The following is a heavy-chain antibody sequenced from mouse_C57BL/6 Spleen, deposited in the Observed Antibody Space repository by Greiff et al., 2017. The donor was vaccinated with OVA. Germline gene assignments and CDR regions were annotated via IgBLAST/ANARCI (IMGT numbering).Heavy chain of an antibody. D-gene: IGHD1-1*01. CDR3: ASGVVAPHWYFDV. J-gene: IGHJ1*03. CDR1: GYTFTSYW. CDR2: IDPSDSYT. Sequence: VKLQQPGAELVMPGASVKLSCKASGYTFTSYWMHWVKQRPGQGLEWIGEIDPSDSYTNYNQKFKGKSTLTVDKSSSTAYMQLSSLTSEDSAVYYCASGVVAPHWYFDVWGTGTTVTVSS. V-gene: IGHV1-69*01.